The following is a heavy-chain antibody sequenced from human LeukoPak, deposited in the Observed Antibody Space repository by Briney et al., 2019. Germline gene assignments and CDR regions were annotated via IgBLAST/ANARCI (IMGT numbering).Heavy chain of an antibody. V-gene: IGHV4-59*01. J-gene: IGHJ4*02. Sequence: SETLSLTCTVSGGSISSYYWSWIRQPPGKGLEWIGYIYYSGSTNYNPSPKSRVTISVDTSKNQFSLKLSSVTAADTAVYYCARRCSSTSCYNRFDYWGQGTLVTVSS. CDR3: ARRCSSTSCYNRFDY. CDR1: GGSISSYY. D-gene: IGHD2-2*02. CDR2: IYYSGST.